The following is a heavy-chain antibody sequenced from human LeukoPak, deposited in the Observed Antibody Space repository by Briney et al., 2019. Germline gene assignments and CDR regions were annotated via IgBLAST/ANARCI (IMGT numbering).Heavy chain of an antibody. V-gene: IGHV5-51*01. CDR2: IYPGDSDT. D-gene: IGHD3-22*01. CDR1: GYTFTTHW. CDR3: ARTTLPPYYYDSSTYDY. J-gene: IGHJ4*02. Sequence: GESLKISCKDSGYTFTTHWIGWVRQMPGKGLEWMGVIYPGDSDTRHSPSFQGQVTISVDKSISTAYLQWSSLKASDTAMYFCARTTLPPYYYDSSTYDYWGQGTLVTVSS.